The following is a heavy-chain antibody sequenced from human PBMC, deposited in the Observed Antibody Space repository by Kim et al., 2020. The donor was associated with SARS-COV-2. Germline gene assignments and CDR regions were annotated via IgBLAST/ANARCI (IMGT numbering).Heavy chain of an antibody. CDR2: IRSKAYGGTT. D-gene: IGHD6-19*01. CDR3: TNIAVAGDYNYYYGMDV. Sequence: GGSLRLSCTASGFTFGDYAMSWFRQAPGKGLEWVGFIRSKAYGGTTEYAASVKGRFTISRDDSKSIAYLQMKSLKTEDTAVYYCTNIAVAGDYNYYYGMDVWGQGTTVTVSS. J-gene: IGHJ6*02. CDR1: GFTFGDYA. V-gene: IGHV3-49*03.